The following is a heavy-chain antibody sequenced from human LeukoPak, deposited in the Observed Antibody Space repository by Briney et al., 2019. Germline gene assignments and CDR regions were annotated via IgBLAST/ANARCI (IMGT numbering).Heavy chain of an antibody. CDR1: GGSINNYY. J-gene: IGHJ5*02. D-gene: IGHD4-11*01. V-gene: IGHV4-4*07. Sequence: PSETLSLTCTVSGGSINNYYWSWIRQPAGKGLEWSGRIYTSGTTNYNPSLKSRATMSVDTSRNQFSLKLTSVTAADTAVYYCARGDYSNYANWFDPWGPGTLVTVSS. CDR3: ARGDYSNYANWFDP. CDR2: IYTSGTT.